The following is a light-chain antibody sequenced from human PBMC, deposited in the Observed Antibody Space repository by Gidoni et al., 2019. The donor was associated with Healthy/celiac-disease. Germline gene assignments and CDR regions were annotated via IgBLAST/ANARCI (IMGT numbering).Light chain of an antibody. J-gene: IGKJ1*01. Sequence: EIVLSQSPGTLSLSPGERATLSCGASQSVIRSYLAWYQQKPGQAPRLLIYCASSRATGIPDRFSGSGSGTDFTLTISRLEPEDFAVYYCQQYGSSPRTFGQGTKVEIK. CDR2: CAS. V-gene: IGKV3-20*01. CDR3: QQYGSSPRT. CDR1: QSVIRSY.